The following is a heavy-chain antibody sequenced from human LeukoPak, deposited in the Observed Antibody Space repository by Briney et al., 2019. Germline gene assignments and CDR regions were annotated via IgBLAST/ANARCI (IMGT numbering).Heavy chain of an antibody. CDR3: ASSGSNGWYGGAGAFDI. V-gene: IGHV1-24*01. CDR1: GDTLTYVS. J-gene: IGHJ3*02. Sequence: ASVKVSRTVSGDTLTYVSMAWVWDGPGKGLGWMWGFDPKDGETIYAQKFQGRITMTEVTSTDTAYMELSSLRSEDTAVYYCASSGSNGWYGGAGAFDIWGQGTMVTVSS. D-gene: IGHD6-19*01. CDR2: FDPKDGET.